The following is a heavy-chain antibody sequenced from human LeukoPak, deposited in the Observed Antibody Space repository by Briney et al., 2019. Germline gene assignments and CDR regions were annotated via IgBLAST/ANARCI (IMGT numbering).Heavy chain of an antibody. V-gene: IGHV4-39*01. D-gene: IGHD2/OR15-2a*01. Sequence: SETLSLTCTVSGGSISSSSYSWGWIRQPPGKGLEWIGSIYYSGSTYYNPSLKSRVTISVDTSKNQFSLKLSSVTAADTAVYYCARPSTVIGRGFDYWGQGTLVTVSS. CDR3: ARPSTVIGRGFDY. J-gene: IGHJ4*02. CDR1: GGSISSSSYS. CDR2: IYYSGST.